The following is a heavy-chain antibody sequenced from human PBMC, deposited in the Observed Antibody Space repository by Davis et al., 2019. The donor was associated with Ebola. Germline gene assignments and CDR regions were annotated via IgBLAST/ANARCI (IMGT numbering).Heavy chain of an antibody. D-gene: IGHD5/OR15-5a*01. J-gene: IGHJ4*02. V-gene: IGHV3-23*01. CDR3: AKELVSGSSYYLDY. Sequence: GGSLRLSCAASGFTFDDYAMSWVRQAPGKGLEWVSTISGGGYSTNYAHSVKGRFTISRDNSKTTLYLQMNSLRAEDTAIYYCAKELVSGSSYYLDYWGQGTLVSVSS. CDR2: ISGGGYST. CDR1: GFTFDDYA.